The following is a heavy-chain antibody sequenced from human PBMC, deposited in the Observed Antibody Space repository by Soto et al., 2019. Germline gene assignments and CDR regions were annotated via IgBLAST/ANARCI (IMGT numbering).Heavy chain of an antibody. J-gene: IGHJ4*02. CDR3: ARDAAVPGESDRFDY. D-gene: IGHD6-19*01. Sequence: SETLSLTCAVSGDSVTSNVSWSWVRQPPGKGLEWIGEAYHNGLTDYNPSLKSRVTMSVDTSKNEFSLKLTSLTAADTAIYYCARDAAVPGESDRFDYWGQGTMVTVYS. CDR1: GDSVTSNVS. CDR2: AYHNGLT. V-gene: IGHV4-4*02.